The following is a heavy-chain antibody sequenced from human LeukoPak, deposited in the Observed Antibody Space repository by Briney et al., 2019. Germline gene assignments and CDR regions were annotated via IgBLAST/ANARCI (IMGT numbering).Heavy chain of an antibody. Sequence: PSETLSLTCTVADYSISSGYYWGWIRQPPGKGLEWIGSIYHSGSTYYNPSLKSRVTISVDTSKNQFSLKLSSVTAADTAVYYCARGRITIFGVVRRGAFDIWGQGTMVTVSS. V-gene: IGHV4-38-2*02. CDR3: ARGRITIFGVVRRGAFDI. CDR2: IYHSGST. CDR1: DYSISSGYY. J-gene: IGHJ3*02. D-gene: IGHD3-3*01.